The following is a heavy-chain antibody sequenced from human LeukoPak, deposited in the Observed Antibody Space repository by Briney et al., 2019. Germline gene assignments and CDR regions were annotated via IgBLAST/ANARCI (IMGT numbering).Heavy chain of an antibody. Sequence: SGTLSLTCAVSGGSISSSAWWCWVRPPPGKGLEWIDEIHRSGSTYYNPSLESRLTMSLDKSKNQFSLNLYSVTAADTAVYFCVTGGSSWNEYWGQGTLVTVSS. CDR1: GGSISSSAW. J-gene: IGHJ4*02. V-gene: IGHV4-4*02. CDR2: IHRSGST. CDR3: VTGGSSWNEY. D-gene: IGHD6-13*01.